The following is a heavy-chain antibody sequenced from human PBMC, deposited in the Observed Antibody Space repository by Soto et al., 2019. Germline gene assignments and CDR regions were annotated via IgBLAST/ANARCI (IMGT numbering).Heavy chain of an antibody. CDR2: ISAYNGNT. V-gene: IGHV1-18*01. CDR3: ARVKRVDYDFWSGVNYYYYYGMDV. CDR1: GYTFTSYG. J-gene: IGHJ6*02. D-gene: IGHD3-3*01. Sequence: QVQLVQSGAEVKKPGASVKVSCKASGYTFTSYGISWVRQAPGQGLEWMGWISAYNGNTNYAQKHQGRITMTTDTATSTAYMELRSLRTDDTAVYYCARVKRVDYDFWSGVNYYYYYGMDVWGQGTTVTVSS.